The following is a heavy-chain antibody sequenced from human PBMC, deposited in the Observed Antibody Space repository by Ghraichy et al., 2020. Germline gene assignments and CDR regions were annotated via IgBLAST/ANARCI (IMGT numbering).Heavy chain of an antibody. V-gene: IGHV3-15*01. CDR1: GFTFSNAW. D-gene: IGHD3-10*01. J-gene: IGHJ4*02. CDR2: IKSKTDGGTT. CDR3: TTGLITMVRGPSPDY. Sequence: GGSLRLSCAASGFTFSNAWMSWVRQAPGKGLEWVGRIKSKTDGGTTDYAAPVKGRFTISRDDSKNTLYLQMNSLKTEDTAVYYCTTGLITMVRGPSPDYWGQGTLVTVSS.